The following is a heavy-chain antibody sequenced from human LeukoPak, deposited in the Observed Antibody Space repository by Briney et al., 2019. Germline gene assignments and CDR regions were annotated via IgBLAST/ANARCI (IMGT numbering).Heavy chain of an antibody. CDR2: ISSSGSII. Sequence: GGSLRLSCAASGFSFSTYSMNWVRQAPGKGLEWLSYISSSGSIIHYADSVKGRFTISRDNSKNTLFLQMNSLRPEDTAVYYCARGPDYDILADYFDYWGQGTLVTVSS. V-gene: IGHV3-48*01. D-gene: IGHD3-9*01. J-gene: IGHJ4*02. CDR1: GFSFSTYS. CDR3: ARGPDYDILADYFDY.